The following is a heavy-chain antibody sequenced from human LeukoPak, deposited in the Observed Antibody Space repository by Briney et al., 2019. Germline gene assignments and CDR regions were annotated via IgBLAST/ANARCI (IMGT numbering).Heavy chain of an antibody. CDR1: GFTFSSYA. CDR2: ISYDGSNK. CDR3: ARSDFSGASGSYDY. J-gene: IGHJ4*02. V-gene: IGHV3-30-3*01. D-gene: IGHD1-26*01. Sequence: GGSLRLSCAASGFTFSSYAMHWVRQAPGKGLEWVAVISYDGSNKYYADSVKGRFTISRDNSKNTLYLQMNSLRAEDTAAYYCARSDFSGASGSYDYWGQGTLVTVSS.